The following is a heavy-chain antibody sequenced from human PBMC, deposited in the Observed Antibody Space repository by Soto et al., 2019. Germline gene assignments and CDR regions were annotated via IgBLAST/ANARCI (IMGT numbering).Heavy chain of an antibody. J-gene: IGHJ5*02. D-gene: IGHD6-19*01. V-gene: IGHV1-18*01. Sequence: ASVKVSCKASGYTFTVYGISFVRQAPGQGLEWMGWISAYNGNTNYAQKLQGRVTMTTDTSASTAYMELRSLRSDDTAVYYCARGLAGPNWFDPWGQGTLVTVSS. CDR1: GYTFTVYG. CDR2: ISAYNGNT. CDR3: ARGLAGPNWFDP.